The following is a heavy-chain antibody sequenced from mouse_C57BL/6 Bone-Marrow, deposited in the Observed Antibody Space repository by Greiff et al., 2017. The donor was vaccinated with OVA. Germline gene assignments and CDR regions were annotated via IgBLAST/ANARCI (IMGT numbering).Heavy chain of an antibody. V-gene: IGHV1-80*01. D-gene: IGHD1-1*01. CDR1: GYAFSSYW. CDR2: IYPGDGDT. CDR3: ARLTGYYGSSSIDY. Sequence: QVQLQQSGAELVKPGASVKISCKASGYAFSSYWMNWVKQRPGKGLEWIGQIYPGDGDTNYNGKFKGKATLTADKSSSTAYMQLSSLTSEDSAVYFCARLTGYYGSSSIDYWGQGTTLTVSS. J-gene: IGHJ2*01.